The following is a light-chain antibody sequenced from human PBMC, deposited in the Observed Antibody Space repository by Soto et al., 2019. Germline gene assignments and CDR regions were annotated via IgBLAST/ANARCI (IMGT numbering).Light chain of an antibody. V-gene: IGLV3-21*02. CDR2: DDG. CDR3: KVWDRSNSDHLV. Sequence: SYELTQPPSVSVAPGQTATITCGGNNIGSKSVHWYQQKPGQAPVLAVYDDGDRPAEIPERFSGSNSVKPATLTISRGEAEDEADYYCKVWDRSNSDHLVFGGVTKLTVL. CDR1: NIGSKS. J-gene: IGLJ2*01.